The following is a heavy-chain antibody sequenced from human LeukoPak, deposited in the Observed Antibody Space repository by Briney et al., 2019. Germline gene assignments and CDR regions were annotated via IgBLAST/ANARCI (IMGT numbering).Heavy chain of an antibody. CDR3: ARRDGDYYYYGMDV. CDR1: GFTFSDYY. CDR2: ISSSGSTI. D-gene: IGHD4-17*01. J-gene: IGHJ6*02. V-gene: IGHV3-11*01. Sequence: GGSLRVSCAASGFTFSDYYMSWIRQAPGKGLEWVSYISSSGSTIYYADSVKGRFTISRDNAKNSLYLQMNSLRAEDTAVYYCARRDGDYYYYGMDVWGQGTTVTVSS.